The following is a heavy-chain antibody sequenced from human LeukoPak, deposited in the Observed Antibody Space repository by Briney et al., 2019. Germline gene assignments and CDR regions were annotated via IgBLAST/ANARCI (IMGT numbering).Heavy chain of an antibody. Sequence: PSETLSLTCAVYGGSFSGYYWSWIRQPPGKVLEWIGEINHSGSTNYNPSLKSRVTISVDTSKNQFSLKLSSVTAADTAVYYCARARGWSQYYYYGMDVWGQGTTVTVSS. V-gene: IGHV4-34*01. CDR2: INHSGST. CDR3: ARARGWSQYYYYGMDV. J-gene: IGHJ6*02. D-gene: IGHD2-8*01. CDR1: GGSFSGYY.